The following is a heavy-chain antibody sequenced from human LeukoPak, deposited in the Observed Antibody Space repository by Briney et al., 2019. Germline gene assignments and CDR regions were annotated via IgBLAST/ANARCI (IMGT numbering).Heavy chain of an antibody. CDR3: ARDRGIVGTTGYYYMDV. V-gene: IGHV3-11*04. Sequence: PGGSLRLSCVASGFSFSDYYMSWIRQAPGKGLEWVSYIGSTIYYADSVKGRFTISRDNAKNSLYLQMNSLRAEDTAVYYCARDRGIVGTTGYYYMDVWGKGTTVTVSS. D-gene: IGHD1-26*01. CDR2: IGSTI. CDR1: GFSFSDYY. J-gene: IGHJ6*03.